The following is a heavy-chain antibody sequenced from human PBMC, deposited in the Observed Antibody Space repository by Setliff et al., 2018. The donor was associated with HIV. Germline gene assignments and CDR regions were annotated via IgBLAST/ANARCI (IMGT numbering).Heavy chain of an antibody. J-gene: IGHJ4*02. Sequence: SETLSLTCAVYGGSFSDYFWTWIRQPPGKGLEWIGDINHFGSTNYNPAPKSRVTISVDTSKNHFSLKLSSVTAADTAVYYCARQSYDFWSGPLGFDYWGQGTLVTVSS. CDR1: GGSFSDYF. CDR2: INHFGST. D-gene: IGHD3-3*01. V-gene: IGHV4-34*01. CDR3: ARQSYDFWSGPLGFDY.